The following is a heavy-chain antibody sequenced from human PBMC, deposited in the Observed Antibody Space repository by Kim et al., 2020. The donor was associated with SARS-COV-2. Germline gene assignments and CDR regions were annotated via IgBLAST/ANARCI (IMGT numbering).Heavy chain of an antibody. CDR3: ARDPDGSGWSGVY. J-gene: IGHJ4*02. D-gene: IGHD6-19*01. CDR1: GFTFSSYS. CDR2: ISSSSSYI. Sequence: GGSLRLSCAASGFTFSSYSMNWVRQAPGKGLEWVSSISSSSSYIYYADSVKGRFTISRDNAKNSLYLQMNSLRAEDTAVYYCARDPDGSGWSGVYWGQGTLVTVSS. V-gene: IGHV3-21*01.